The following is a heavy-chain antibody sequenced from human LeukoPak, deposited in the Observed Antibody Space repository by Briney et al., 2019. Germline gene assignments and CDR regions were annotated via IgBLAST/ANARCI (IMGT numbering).Heavy chain of an antibody. Sequence: PSETLSLTCAVYGGSFSGYYWSWIRQPPGKGLEWIGEINHSGSTNYNPSLKSRVTISVDTSKNQSSLKLSSVTAADTAVYYCARPRARRGYSRDAFDIWGQGTMVTVSS. D-gene: IGHD5-18*01. J-gene: IGHJ3*02. V-gene: IGHV4-34*01. CDR1: GGSFSGYY. CDR3: ARPRARRGYSRDAFDI. CDR2: INHSGST.